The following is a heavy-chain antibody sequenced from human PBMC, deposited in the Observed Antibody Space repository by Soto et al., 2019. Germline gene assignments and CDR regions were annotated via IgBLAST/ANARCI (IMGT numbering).Heavy chain of an antibody. J-gene: IGHJ4*02. CDR1: GGSLSSYDYF. CDR3: ACPHGRSAFYYLDY. Sequence: SETLSLTCSVSGGSLSSYDYFCGWIRQPPGRGLEWIGSVYHGGNTYYNPSLKSRVTMSVDTSKMQFSLRLDSVTAADTAMYFCACPHGRSAFYYLDYWGPGTLVTVSS. CDR2: VYHGGNT. V-gene: IGHV4-39*01.